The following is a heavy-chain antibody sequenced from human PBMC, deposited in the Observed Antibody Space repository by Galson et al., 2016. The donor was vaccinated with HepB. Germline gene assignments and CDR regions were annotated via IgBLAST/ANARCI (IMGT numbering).Heavy chain of an antibody. CDR3: ARESHNDVFDF. V-gene: IGHV3-11*06. Sequence: SLRLSCAASGFTFSDYYMNWIRQAPGKGLEWVSYSSSSGSYTNYADSVKGRFTISRDNAKNSLSLQMNNLGAEDTAVYYCARESHNDVFDFWGLGTLVTVSS. CDR2: SSSSGSYT. CDR1: GFTFSDYY. J-gene: IGHJ3*01.